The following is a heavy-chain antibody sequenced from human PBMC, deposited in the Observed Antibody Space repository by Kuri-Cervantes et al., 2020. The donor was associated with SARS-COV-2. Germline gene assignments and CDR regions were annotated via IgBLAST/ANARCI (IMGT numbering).Heavy chain of an antibody. J-gene: IGHJ4*02. CDR2: IYYSGST. D-gene: IGHD3-3*01. Sequence: SETLSLTCTVSGGSISSSSYYWGWIRQPPGKGLEWIGSIYYSGSTYYNPSLKSRGNISVDTSKNQFSLKLSSVTAADTAVYYCTTVGYYDFWSGFDYWGQGTRVTVSS. V-gene: IGHV4-39*01. CDR1: GGSISSSSYY. CDR3: TTVGYYDFWSGFDY.